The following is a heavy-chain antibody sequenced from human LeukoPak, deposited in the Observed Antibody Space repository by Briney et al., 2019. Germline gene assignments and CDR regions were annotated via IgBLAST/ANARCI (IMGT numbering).Heavy chain of an antibody. CDR3: ARSRGDCSGGSCYSTFDP. CDR1: GGSFSGYY. J-gene: IGHJ5*02. CDR2: INHSGST. Sequence: SETLSLTCAVYGGSFSGYYWSWIRQPPGKGLEWIGEINHSGSTNYNPSLKSRVTISVDTSKNQFPLKLSSVTAADTAVYYCARSRGDCSGGSCYSTFDPWGQGTLVAVSS. D-gene: IGHD2-15*01. V-gene: IGHV4-34*01.